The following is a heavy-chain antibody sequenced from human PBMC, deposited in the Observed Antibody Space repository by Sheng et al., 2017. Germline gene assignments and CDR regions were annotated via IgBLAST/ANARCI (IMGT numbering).Heavy chain of an antibody. CDR3: ARGGGWSYGINYYYYYYMDV. CDR2: IIPIFGTA. J-gene: IGHJ6*03. D-gene: IGHD5-18*01. Sequence: QVQLVQSGAEVKKPGSSVKVSCKASGGTFSSYAISWVRQAPGQGLEWMGGIIPIFGTANYAQKFQGRVTITTDESTSTAYMELSSLRSEDTAVYYCARGGGWSYGINYYYYYYMDVWGKGTTVTVSS. V-gene: IGHV1-69*05. CDR1: GGTFSSYA.